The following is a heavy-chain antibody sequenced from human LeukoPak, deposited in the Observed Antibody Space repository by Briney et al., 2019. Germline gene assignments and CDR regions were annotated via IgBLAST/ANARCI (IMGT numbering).Heavy chain of an antibody. J-gene: IGHJ4*02. D-gene: IGHD6-19*01. Sequence: PGGSLRLSCAASGFTFSRFWMTWVRQAPGRGLDWVASMNEDGSEKYYADSVKRRFTISRDNAKNSLYLQMNGLRVEDTAVYFCARIRESGWELLIDYWGQGTLVTVSS. V-gene: IGHV3-7*01. CDR2: MNEDGSEK. CDR3: ARIRESGWELLIDY. CDR1: GFTFSRFW.